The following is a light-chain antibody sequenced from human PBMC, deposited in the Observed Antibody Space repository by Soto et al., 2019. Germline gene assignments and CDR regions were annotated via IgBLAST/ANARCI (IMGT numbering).Light chain of an antibody. J-gene: IGKJ4*01. CDR1: QSIDDW. CDR2: EAS. V-gene: IGKV1-5*03. Sequence: DIQMTQSPPTLSASVGDRVTITCRASQSIDDWLAWYQQKPGDGPKILVYEASTLHRGVPSRFSGSGSGTKFTLTITNLQPDDFATYYCQQYDSFPHAFGGGTKVEIK. CDR3: QQYDSFPHA.